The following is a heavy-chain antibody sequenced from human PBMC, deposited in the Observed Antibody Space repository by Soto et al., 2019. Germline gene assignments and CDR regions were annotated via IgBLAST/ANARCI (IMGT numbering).Heavy chain of an antibody. J-gene: IGHJ6*02. Sequence: EVQLLESGGGLVQPGGSLRLSCAASGFPLSTYGMTWVRQAPGKGLEWVSAITGTGGNTYYVDSVKGRFTSSRDNSKNMLYLQMNSLRVADTAVYYCARIRGYWYGLDVWGQGTTVTVSS. V-gene: IGHV3-23*01. CDR3: ARIRGYWYGLDV. CDR2: ITGTGGNT. CDR1: GFPLSTYG.